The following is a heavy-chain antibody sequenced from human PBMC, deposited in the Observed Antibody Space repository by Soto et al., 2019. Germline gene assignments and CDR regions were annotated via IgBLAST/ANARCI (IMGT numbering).Heavy chain of an antibody. J-gene: IGHJ3*02. CDR1: GYTFTSYA. CDR3: ARVPRSYYYDSSGSDAFDI. Sequence: ASVKVSCKASGYTFTSYAMHWVRQAPGQRLEWMGWINAGNGNTKYSQKFQGRVTITRDTSASTAYMELSSLRSEDTAVYYCARVPRSYYYDSSGSDAFDIWGQGTMVTVSS. CDR2: INAGNGNT. D-gene: IGHD3-22*01. V-gene: IGHV1-3*01.